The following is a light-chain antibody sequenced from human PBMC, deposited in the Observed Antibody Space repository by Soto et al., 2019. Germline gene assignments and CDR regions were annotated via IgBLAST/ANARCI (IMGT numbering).Light chain of an antibody. Sequence: QSALTQPASVSGSPGQSITISCTGTSSDVGGYNYVSWYQQHPGKASKLMIYEVSNRPSGVSNRFSGSKSGNTASLTISGLPAEDEADYYCSSYTSSSTLVFGTGTKLTVL. CDR3: SSYTSSSTLV. CDR1: SSDVGGYNY. CDR2: EVS. V-gene: IGLV2-14*01. J-gene: IGLJ1*01.